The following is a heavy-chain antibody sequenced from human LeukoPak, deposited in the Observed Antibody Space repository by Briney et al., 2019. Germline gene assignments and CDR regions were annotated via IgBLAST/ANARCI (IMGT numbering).Heavy chain of an antibody. V-gene: IGHV5-51*01. J-gene: IGHJ6*02. CDR1: GYSFTSYW. Sequence: GESLKISCKGSGYSFTSYWIGWVRQMPGKGLEWMGIIYPGDSDTRYSPSFQGQVTISADKSISTAYLQWSSLKASDTAMYYCARLLGSSSWSDPAVRGVAGHRDVHYYYGMDVWGQGTTVTVSS. D-gene: IGHD6-13*01. CDR3: ARLLGSSSWSDPAVRGVAGHRDVHYYYGMDV. CDR2: IYPGDSDT.